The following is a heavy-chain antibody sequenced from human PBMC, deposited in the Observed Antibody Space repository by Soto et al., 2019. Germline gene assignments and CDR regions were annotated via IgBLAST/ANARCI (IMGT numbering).Heavy chain of an antibody. Sequence: EVQLVESGGDLVQPGGSLRISCAASGFTFSSYWMHWVRQDPEKGLVWVSRINGDGISTSYADSVKGRFTISRDNAKDTLYLHMNSLGAEDTAVYYCARISQGTYCRGGNCYSDYWGQGTLVTVSS. J-gene: IGHJ4*02. D-gene: IGHD2-15*01. CDR3: ARISQGTYCRGGNCYSDY. CDR2: INGDGIST. V-gene: IGHV3-74*01. CDR1: GFTFSSYW.